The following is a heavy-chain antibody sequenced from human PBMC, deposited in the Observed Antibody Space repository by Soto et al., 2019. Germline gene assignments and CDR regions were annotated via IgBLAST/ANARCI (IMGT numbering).Heavy chain of an antibody. D-gene: IGHD2-15*01. CDR3: ARSGIVVVVALLYGMDV. J-gene: IGHJ6*02. Sequence: QLQLQESGPGLVKPSETLSLTCTVSGGSISSSSYYWGWIRQPPGKGLEWIGSIYYSGSTYYNPSIKSRVTISVDPSKNQFSLKLSSVTAADTAVYYCARSGIVVVVALLYGMDVWGQGTTVTVSS. CDR1: GGSISSSSYY. CDR2: IYYSGST. V-gene: IGHV4-39*01.